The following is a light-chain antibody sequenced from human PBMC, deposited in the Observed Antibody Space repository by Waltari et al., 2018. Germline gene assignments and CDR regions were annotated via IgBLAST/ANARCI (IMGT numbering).Light chain of an antibody. CDR1: QSISSW. J-gene: IGKJ1*01. V-gene: IGKV1-5*03. CDR2: KAS. Sequence: DIQMTQSPSTLSASIGDRVTITCRASQSISSWLAWYQQKPGKAPKLLIYKASSLESGVPSRFSGSGSGTEFTLTISSLQPDDFGTYYCQQYNSYRTFGPGTKLEI. CDR3: QQYNSYRT.